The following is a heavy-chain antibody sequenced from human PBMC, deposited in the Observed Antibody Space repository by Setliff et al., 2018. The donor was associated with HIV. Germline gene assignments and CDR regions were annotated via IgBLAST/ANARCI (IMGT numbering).Heavy chain of an antibody. D-gene: IGHD6-13*01. CDR3: ARVGLGSSWYWPRPSYFDY. CDR2: IYYSGST. V-gene: IGHV4-59*08. Sequence: SETLSLTCTVSGGSMNIHYWSWIRQPPGKGLEWIGSIYYSGSTNYNPSLKSRVTISVDTSKNQFSLKLSSVTAADTAVYYCARVGLGSSWYWPRPSYFDYWGQGTLVTVSS. J-gene: IGHJ4*02. CDR1: GGSMNIHY.